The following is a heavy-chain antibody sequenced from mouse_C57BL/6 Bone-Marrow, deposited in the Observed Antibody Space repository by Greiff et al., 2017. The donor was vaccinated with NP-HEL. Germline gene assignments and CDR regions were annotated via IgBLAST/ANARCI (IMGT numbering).Heavy chain of an antibody. Sequence: QVQLQESGAELVKPGASVKMSCKASGYTFTSYWITWVKQRPGQGLEWIGDIYPGSGSTNYNEKFKSKATLTVDTSSSTAYMQLSSLTSEDSAVYYCARWYPGTWFAYWGQGTLVTVSA. CDR2: IYPGSGST. D-gene: IGHD4-1*01. V-gene: IGHV1-55*01. J-gene: IGHJ3*01. CDR1: GYTFTSYW. CDR3: ARWYPGTWFAY.